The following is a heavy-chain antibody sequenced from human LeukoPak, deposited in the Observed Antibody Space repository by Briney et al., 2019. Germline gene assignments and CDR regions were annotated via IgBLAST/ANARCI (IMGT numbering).Heavy chain of an antibody. Sequence: ASVKVSCKATGYTFNTFGISWVRQAPGQGLEWMGWINPNSGGTNYAQKFQGRVTMTRDTSISTAYMELSRLRSDDTAVYYCARDHSSSGQLFDYWGQGTPVTVSS. CDR3: ARDHSSSGQLFDY. J-gene: IGHJ4*02. D-gene: IGHD6-13*01. CDR1: GYTFNTFG. V-gene: IGHV1-2*02. CDR2: INPNSGGT.